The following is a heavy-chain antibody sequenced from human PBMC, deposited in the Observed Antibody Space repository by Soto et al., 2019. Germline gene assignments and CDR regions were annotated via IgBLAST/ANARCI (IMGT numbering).Heavy chain of an antibody. CDR3: AKPTSGSGSYYTHDAFDI. Sequence: EVQLLESGGSLVQPGGSLRLSCAASGFTFSSYAMSWVRQAPGKGLEWVSAISGSGGSTYYADSVKGRFTISRDNSKNTLYLQMNSLRAEDTAVYYCAKPTSGSGSYYTHDAFDIWGQGTMVTVSS. CDR2: ISGSGGST. D-gene: IGHD3-10*01. CDR1: GFTFSSYA. V-gene: IGHV3-23*01. J-gene: IGHJ3*02.